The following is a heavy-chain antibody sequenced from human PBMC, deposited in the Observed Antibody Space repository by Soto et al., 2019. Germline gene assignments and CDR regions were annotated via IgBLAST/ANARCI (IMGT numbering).Heavy chain of an antibody. D-gene: IGHD5-12*01. J-gene: IGHJ6*02. CDR3: ARGYSGYDMRAVAASYYYYYGMDV. CDR1: GGTFSSYA. CDR2: IIPIFGTA. V-gene: IGHV1-69*06. Sequence: QVQLVQSGAEVKKPGSSVKVSCKASGGTFSSYAISWVRQAPGQGLEWMGGIIPIFGTANYAQKIQGRVTITADKSTSTAYMEQSSLRSEDTAVYYCARGYSGYDMRAVAASYYYYYGMDVWGQGTTVTVSS.